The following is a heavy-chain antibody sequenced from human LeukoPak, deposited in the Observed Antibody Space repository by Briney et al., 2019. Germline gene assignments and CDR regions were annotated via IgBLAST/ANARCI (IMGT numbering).Heavy chain of an antibody. J-gene: IGHJ4*02. CDR2: IIPILGIA. CDR3: ARAYFYDSIAPRSFDF. D-gene: IGHD3-22*01. Sequence: GASVRVSCKASGGTFSSYAISWVRQAPGQGLEWMGRIIPILGIANYAQKFQGRVTITADKSTSTAYMELSSLRSEDTAVYYCARAYFYDSIAPRSFDFWGQGTLVTVSS. CDR1: GGTFSSYA. V-gene: IGHV1-69*04.